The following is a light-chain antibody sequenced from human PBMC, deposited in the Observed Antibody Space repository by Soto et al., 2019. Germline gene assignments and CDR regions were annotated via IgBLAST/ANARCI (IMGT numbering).Light chain of an antibody. Sequence: QSVLTQPASVSGSPGQSITISCTGTSSDVGGHNYVSWYQQHPDKAPKLMIYDVSNRPSGVSNRFSGSKSGNTASLTISGLQAEDEGDYYCSSYTSSSTLDVFGTGTKVTVL. CDR3: SSYTSSSTLDV. J-gene: IGLJ1*01. V-gene: IGLV2-14*01. CDR2: DVS. CDR1: SSDVGGHNY.